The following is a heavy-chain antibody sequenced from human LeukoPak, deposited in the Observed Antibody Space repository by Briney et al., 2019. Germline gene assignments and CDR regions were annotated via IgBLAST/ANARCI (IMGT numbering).Heavy chain of an antibody. D-gene: IGHD1-14*01. CDR3: ARGVEPLAANTLAY. Sequence: GGSLRLSCAASGFTVITNDMTWVRQAPGKGLEWVSVLYSDGNTKYADSVQGRFTIPRDNSKNTLYLELNSLSPDDTAVYYCARGVEPLAANTLAYWGQGTLVTVSS. J-gene: IGHJ4*02. V-gene: IGHV3-53*01. CDR2: LYSDGNT. CDR1: GFTVITND.